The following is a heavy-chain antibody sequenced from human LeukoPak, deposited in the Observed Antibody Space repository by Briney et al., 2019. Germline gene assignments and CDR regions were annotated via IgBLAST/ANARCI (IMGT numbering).Heavy chain of an antibody. CDR1: GFTFSSYG. J-gene: IGHJ5*02. Sequence: GGSLRLSCAASGFTFSSYGMHWVRQAPGKGLEWVAVIWYDGSNKYYADSVKGRFTISRDNSKNTLYLQMNSLRAEDTAVYYCARGGFLEWLLFGLDPWGQGTLVTVSS. D-gene: IGHD3-3*01. V-gene: IGHV3-33*08. CDR3: ARGGFLEWLLFGLDP. CDR2: IWYDGSNK.